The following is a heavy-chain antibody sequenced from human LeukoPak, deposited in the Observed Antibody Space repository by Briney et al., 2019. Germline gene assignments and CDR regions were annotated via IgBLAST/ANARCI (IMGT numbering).Heavy chain of an antibody. CDR1: GFTFSDHY. V-gene: IGHV3-72*01. Sequence: GGSLRLSCAVSGFTFSDHYMDWVRQAPGKGLEWVGRSKNKADSYTTEYAASVKGRFTISSDDSKKSLFLQMNSLKIEDTAMYYCATPSASGAYSAFYYWGQGALVTVSS. D-gene: IGHD1-26*01. CDR2: SKNKADSYTT. J-gene: IGHJ4*02. CDR3: ATPSASGAYSAFYY.